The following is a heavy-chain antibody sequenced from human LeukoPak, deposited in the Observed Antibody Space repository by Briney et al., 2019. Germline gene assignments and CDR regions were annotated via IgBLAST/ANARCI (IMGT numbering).Heavy chain of an antibody. Sequence: GESLKISCKGSGYSFSNYWIGWVRQMPGKGLEWMGVIYPGDSDTRYSPSSQGQVTISADKSISTAYLQWSSLKASDTAMYYCARQGTAARFGYFDYWGQGTLVTVSS. V-gene: IGHV5-51*01. CDR1: GYSFSNYW. J-gene: IGHJ4*02. CDR3: ARQGTAARFGYFDY. D-gene: IGHD6-6*01. CDR2: IYPGDSDT.